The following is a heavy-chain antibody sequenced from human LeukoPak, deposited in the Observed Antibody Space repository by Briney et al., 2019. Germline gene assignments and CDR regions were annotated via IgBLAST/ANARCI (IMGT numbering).Heavy chain of an antibody. CDR1: GLTFDDYC. Sequence: GRSLRLSCAASGLTFDDYCMSWVRQAPGKGLGWVSGINWNGGSTGYADSVKGRFTISRDNAKNSLYLQMNSLRAEDTALYYCARASRSRYYYFDYWGQGTLVTVSS. CDR2: INWNGGST. V-gene: IGHV3-20*04. D-gene: IGHD3-10*01. J-gene: IGHJ4*02. CDR3: ARASRSRYYYFDY.